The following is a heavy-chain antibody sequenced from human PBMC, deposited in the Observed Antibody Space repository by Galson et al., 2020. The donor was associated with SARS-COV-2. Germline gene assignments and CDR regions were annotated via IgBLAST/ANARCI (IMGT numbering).Heavy chain of an antibody. J-gene: IGHJ6*03. CDR3: ARESAVQGGYYMDV. CDR2: IHRDGSTT. V-gene: IGHV3-74*01. Sequence: ALHGESLTISCAAPGFTFSTYWVHWVRQAPGKGLVWVSRIHRDGSTTTYADSVQGRFTISRDNAKNTLYLQMSSLRAEDAAVYYCARESAVQGGYYMDVWGKGTTVTVSS. D-gene: IGHD3-10*01. CDR1: GFTFSTYW.